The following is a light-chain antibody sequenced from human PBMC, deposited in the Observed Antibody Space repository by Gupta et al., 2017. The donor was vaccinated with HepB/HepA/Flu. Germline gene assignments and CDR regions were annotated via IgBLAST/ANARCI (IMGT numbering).Light chain of an antibody. Sequence: QSVLPPPVSPSAPPGQRVTILCSGSSSNIGKNYVFWYQPLPGTAPKLLIYRNNQRPAGVSDRFSGSKANTSATLAISGLRADDEANYYCAAWDDSRSGWVFGGGTKLAVL. CDR2: RNN. J-gene: IGLJ3*02. CDR3: AAWDDSRSGWV. CDR1: SSNIGKNY. V-gene: IGLV1-47*01.